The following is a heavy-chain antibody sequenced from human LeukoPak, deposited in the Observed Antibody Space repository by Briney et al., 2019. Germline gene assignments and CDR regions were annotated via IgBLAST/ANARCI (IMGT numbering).Heavy chain of an antibody. CDR2: ISAYNGNT. D-gene: IGHD2-2*01. CDR3: ARDPAMNGVSDWFDP. Sequence: ASVKVSCKASGYTFTSYGISWVRQAPGQGLEWMGWISAYNGNTNYAQKLQGRVTMTTDTSTSTAYMELRSLRSDDTAVYYCARDPAMNGVSDWFDPWGQGTLVTVSS. CDR1: GYTFTSYG. V-gene: IGHV1-18*01. J-gene: IGHJ5*02.